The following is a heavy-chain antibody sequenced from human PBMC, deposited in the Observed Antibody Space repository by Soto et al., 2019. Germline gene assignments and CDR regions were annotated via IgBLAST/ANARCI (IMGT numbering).Heavy chain of an antibody. CDR3: AXXXGXPLPLDY. J-gene: IGHJ4*02. V-gene: IGHV3-66*01. Sequence: EVQLVESGGGLVQPGGSLRLSCAASGFTVSSNYMTWVRQAPGXGLEWVSVLYMSGITYYADSVKGRFTISRDNSXXXXXXXXXXXXXXXXXXXYXAXXXGXPLPLDYWGQGTLVTVSS. CDR1: GFTVSSNY. D-gene: IGHD3-10*01. CDR2: LYMSGIT.